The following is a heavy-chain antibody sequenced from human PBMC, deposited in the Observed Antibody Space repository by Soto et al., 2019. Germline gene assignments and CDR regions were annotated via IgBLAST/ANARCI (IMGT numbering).Heavy chain of an antibody. V-gene: IGHV4-31*03. CDR2: IYDSGSP. CDR1: GGSISSDGDYYR. Sequence: QMQLQESGPGLVSPSQTLSLTCTVSGGSISSDGDYYRWSWIRQHPGKGLEWIGYIYDSGSPYYHPSLESRVTVSVDTSKNQFPLKLSSLTAADTAVYYCARVRENYFDSWGQGILVTVSS. CDR3: ARVRENYFDS. J-gene: IGHJ4*02.